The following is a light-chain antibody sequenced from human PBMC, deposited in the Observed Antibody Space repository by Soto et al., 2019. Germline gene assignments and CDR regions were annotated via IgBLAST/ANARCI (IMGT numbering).Light chain of an antibody. Sequence: QSALTQPASVSGSPGQSITISCTGTSSDVGGYNYVSWYQQHPGKAPKLMIYDVSNRPSGVSNRFSGSKSGNTASLTISGLQAGDEADYYCSSYTSSSLAFGGGTKLTVL. V-gene: IGLV2-14*01. CDR1: SSDVGGYNY. J-gene: IGLJ3*02. CDR2: DVS. CDR3: SSYTSSSLA.